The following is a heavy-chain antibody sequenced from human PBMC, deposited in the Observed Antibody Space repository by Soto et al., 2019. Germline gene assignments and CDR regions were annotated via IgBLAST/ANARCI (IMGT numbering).Heavy chain of an antibody. CDR1: GYIFTNYW. D-gene: IGHD3-10*01. CDR3: AGGGVRGVVTRTRDYYGMDV. Sequence: PRESLKISCNGSGYIFTNYWIGWERQMPGKGLEWMGIIYPGDSDTRYSPSFQGQVTISADKSISTAYLQWSSLKASDTAMYYCAGGGVRGVVTRTRDYYGMDVWGQGTTVTVSS. J-gene: IGHJ6*02. CDR2: IYPGDSDT. V-gene: IGHV5-51*01.